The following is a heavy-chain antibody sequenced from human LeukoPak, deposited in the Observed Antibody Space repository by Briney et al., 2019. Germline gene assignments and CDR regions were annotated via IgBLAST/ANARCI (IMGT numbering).Heavy chain of an antibody. Sequence: GGSLRLSCVGSEFTFSGYSMNWVRQAPGKGPEWVAYISSGSGIIYYADSVKGRFTVSGDNAKNSLYLQMSSLRAEDTAVYYCARRGTAPYYYMDVWSKGTAVTVSS. CDR3: ARRGTAPYYYMDV. CDR2: ISSGSGII. V-gene: IGHV3-48*01. J-gene: IGHJ6*03. CDR1: EFTFSGYS.